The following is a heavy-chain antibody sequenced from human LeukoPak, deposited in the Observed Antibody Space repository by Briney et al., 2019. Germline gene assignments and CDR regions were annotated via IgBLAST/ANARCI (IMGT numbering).Heavy chain of an antibody. Sequence: RPGGSLRLSCAASGFTFDDYGMSWVRQAPGKGLEWVSNINWNGGSTGYADSVKGRFTVSRDNAKNSLYLQMNSLRAEDTALYYCARDDGSGSGEYWGQGTLVTVSS. CDR3: ARDDGSGSGEY. D-gene: IGHD3-10*01. J-gene: IGHJ4*02. V-gene: IGHV3-20*04. CDR2: INWNGGST. CDR1: GFTFDDYG.